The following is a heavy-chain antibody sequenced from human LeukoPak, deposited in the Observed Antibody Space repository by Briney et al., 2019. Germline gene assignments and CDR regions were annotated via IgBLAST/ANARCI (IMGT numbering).Heavy chain of an antibody. Sequence: ASVKVSCKASGYTFTGYYIHWVRQAPGQGRECVGWINPNSGGTNYAQKFQGRVIMTRDTSISTACMELSGLRSDDTAVYYCARGGSGSYCSWLDPWGQGTLVTVSS. V-gene: IGHV1-2*02. D-gene: IGHD3-10*01. CDR2: INPNSGGT. CDR3: ARGGSGSYCSWLDP. CDR1: GYTFTGYY. J-gene: IGHJ5*02.